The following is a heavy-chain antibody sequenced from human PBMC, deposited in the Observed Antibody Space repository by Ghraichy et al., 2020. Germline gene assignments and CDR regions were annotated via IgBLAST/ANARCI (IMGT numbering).Heavy chain of an antibody. V-gene: IGHV3-48*03. Sequence: GESLNISCAASGYRFISYEMNWVRQAPGKGLEWVSHISSTGSTTYYAESVRGRFTISRDNTKNSLYLQLNSLRAEDTAVYYCARNFDSWGQGTLVSVSS. CDR1: GYRFISYE. CDR2: ISSTGSTT. J-gene: IGHJ4*02. CDR3: ARNFDS.